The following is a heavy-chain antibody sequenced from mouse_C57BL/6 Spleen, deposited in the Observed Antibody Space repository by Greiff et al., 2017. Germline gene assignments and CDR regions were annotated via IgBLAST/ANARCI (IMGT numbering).Heavy chain of an antibody. CDR3: ARSVFRDFDY. V-gene: IGHV1-69*01. D-gene: IGHD3-3*01. CDR1: GYTFTSYW. CDR2: IDPSDSYT. J-gene: IGHJ2*01. Sequence: QVQLQQSGAELVMPGASVKLSCKASGYTFTSYWMHWVKQRPGQGLEWIGEIDPSDSYTNYNQKFKGKSTLTVDKSSSTAYMQLSSLTSEDSAVYYCARSVFRDFDYWGQGTTLTVSS.